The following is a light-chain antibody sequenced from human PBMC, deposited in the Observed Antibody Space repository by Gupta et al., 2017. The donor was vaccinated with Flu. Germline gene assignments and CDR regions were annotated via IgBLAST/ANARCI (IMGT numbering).Light chain of an antibody. Sequence: WTCRSCINVDNYRIYLYQQKPGSPPQYVLRYSLDSDNQRDSGVPSRFSGSKDASANAGDLVISVLQYEDEAYYYCMILHSGAWVFGGGTKVTVL. CDR1: SCINVDNYR. CDR3: MILHSGAWV. CDR2: YSLDSDN. J-gene: IGLJ3*02. V-gene: IGLV5-45*01.